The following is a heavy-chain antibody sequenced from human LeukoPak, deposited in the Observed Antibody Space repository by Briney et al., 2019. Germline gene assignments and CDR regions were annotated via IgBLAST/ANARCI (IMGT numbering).Heavy chain of an antibody. D-gene: IGHD5-24*01. CDR3: ARHGGDGYKYDY. V-gene: IGHV3-7*02. CDR2: IKKDGSEK. Sequence: PGGSLRLSCGASGFTFSNHWMSWVRQAPGKELEWVANIKKDGSEKYYVDSVKGRFTISRDNAKNSLYLQMNSLRAEDTAVYYCARHGGDGYKYDYWGQGTLVTVSA. J-gene: IGHJ4*02. CDR1: GFTFSNHW.